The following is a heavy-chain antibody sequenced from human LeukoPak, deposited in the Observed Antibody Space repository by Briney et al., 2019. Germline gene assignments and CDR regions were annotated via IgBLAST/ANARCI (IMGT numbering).Heavy chain of an antibody. D-gene: IGHD5-24*01. Sequence: PGGSLRLSCAASGFTFSSYWMSWVRQAPGKGLEWVANIKQDGSEKYYVDSVKGRFTISRDNAKNSLYLQMNSLRAEDTAVYYCARGPGRWLQFSRYFDYWGQGTLVTVSS. CDR3: ARGPGRWLQFSRYFDY. V-gene: IGHV3-7*01. J-gene: IGHJ4*02. CDR1: GFTFSSYW. CDR2: IKQDGSEK.